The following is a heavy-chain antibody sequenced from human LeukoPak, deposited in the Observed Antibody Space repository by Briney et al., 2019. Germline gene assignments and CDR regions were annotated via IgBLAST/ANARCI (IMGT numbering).Heavy chain of an antibody. V-gene: IGHV1-2*02. D-gene: IGHD6-13*01. J-gene: IGHJ6*04. CDR3: ARDYVAAAVKGPLDV. Sequence: GASVTVSCKASGYTFTGYYMHWVRQAPGQGLEWMGWINPNSGGTNYAQKFQGRVTMTRDTSISTAYMELSRLRSDDTAVYYCARDYVAAAVKGPLDVWGKGTTVTVSS. CDR2: INPNSGGT. CDR1: GYTFTGYY.